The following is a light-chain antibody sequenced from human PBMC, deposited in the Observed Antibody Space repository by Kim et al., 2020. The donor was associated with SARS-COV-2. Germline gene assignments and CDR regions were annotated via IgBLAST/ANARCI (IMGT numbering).Light chain of an antibody. J-gene: IGLJ2*01. V-gene: IGLV2-14*01. CDR1: SSDVGGYKY. CDR2: AVT. CDR3: SSYTSRNFVI. Sequence: QSVLTQPASVSGSPGQSITISCTGTSSDVGGYKYVSWYQQHPGKAPKLIIYAVTDRPSGVSNHFSASKSGNTASLTISGLQAEDEAHYYCSSYTSRNFVIFGGGTQLTVL.